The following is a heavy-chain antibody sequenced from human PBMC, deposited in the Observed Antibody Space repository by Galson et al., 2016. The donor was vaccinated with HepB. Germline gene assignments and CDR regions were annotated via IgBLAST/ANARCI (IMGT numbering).Heavy chain of an antibody. J-gene: IGHJ4*02. CDR3: ASGWMAGFDY. CDR1: EYMFTTYV. D-gene: IGHD5-24*01. CDR2: INAGNGNT. Sequence: SVKVSCKASEYMFTTYVFHWVRQAPGQRLEWMGWINAGNGNTKYSQKFQGRATITRDTSASTVYMELSSLRSEDTGVYYCASGWMAGFDYWGQGSLVTVSS. V-gene: IGHV1-3*01.